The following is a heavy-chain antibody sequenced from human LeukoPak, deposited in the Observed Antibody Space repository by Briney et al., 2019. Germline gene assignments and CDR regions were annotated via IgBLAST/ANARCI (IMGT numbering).Heavy chain of an antibody. D-gene: IGHD6-25*01. CDR3: ASILEGSGATFDI. V-gene: IGHV4-59*01. CDR1: SGSLNSYY. J-gene: IGHJ3*02. Sequence: SETLSLTCIVSSGSLNSYYWSWIRQPPGKGLEWIAYIHYTGITNYNPFLKGRVTISLDTSKSQFSLKLNSVTAADTAFYYCASILEGSGATFDIWGQGSMVTVSS. CDR2: IHYTGIT.